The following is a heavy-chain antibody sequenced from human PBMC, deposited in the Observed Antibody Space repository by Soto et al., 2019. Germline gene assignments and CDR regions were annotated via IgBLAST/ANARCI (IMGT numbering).Heavy chain of an antibody. CDR2: IKSEIDGGTR. Sequence: EVHLVESGGGLVKPGGSLRLSCTASGFTFTNAWMNWVRQAPGKGLEWIGRIKSEIDGGTRDYAAPVKGRFSISRDDSKNTVYLQMNSLKIEDTAMYFCTTGDLGSYGDCQFDYWGQGTLVTVSS. CDR1: GFTFTNAW. V-gene: IGHV3-15*01. J-gene: IGHJ4*02. CDR3: TTGDLGSYGDCQFDY. D-gene: IGHD4-17*01.